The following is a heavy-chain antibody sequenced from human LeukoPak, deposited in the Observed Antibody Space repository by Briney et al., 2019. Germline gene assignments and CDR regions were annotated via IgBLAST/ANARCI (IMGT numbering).Heavy chain of an antibody. V-gene: IGHV3-48*01. CDR1: GFTFSSYS. Sequence: PGGSLRLSCAASGFTFSSYSMNWVRQAPGKGLEWVSYISSSSSTIYYADSVKGRFTISRDNAKNSLYLQMNSLRAEDTAVYYCASIPFGVFINDAFDIWGQGTMVTVSS. CDR3: ASIPFGVFINDAFDI. D-gene: IGHD3-3*01. J-gene: IGHJ3*02. CDR2: ISSSSSTI.